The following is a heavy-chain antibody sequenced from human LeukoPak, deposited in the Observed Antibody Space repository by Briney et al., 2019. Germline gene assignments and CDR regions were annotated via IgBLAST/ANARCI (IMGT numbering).Heavy chain of an antibody. J-gene: IGHJ6*03. V-gene: IGHV4-59*01. CDR2: IYYSGST. Sequence: PSETLSLTCTVSGGSISNYYWSWIRQPPGKGLEWIGYIYYSGSTNYNPSLKSRVTISVDTSKNQFSLKLSSVTAADTAVYYCARRRKGYSPTMDVWGKGTTVTVSS. CDR3: ARRRKGYSPTMDV. CDR1: GGSISNYY. D-gene: IGHD5-18*01.